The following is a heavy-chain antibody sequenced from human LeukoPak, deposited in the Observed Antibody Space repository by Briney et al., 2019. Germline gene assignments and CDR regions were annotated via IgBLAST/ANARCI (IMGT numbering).Heavy chain of an antibody. D-gene: IGHD6-13*01. V-gene: IGHV4-59*01. CDR3: ARARQQLALSRFDP. CDR1: GGSISSYY. CDR2: IYYSGST. J-gene: IGHJ5*02. Sequence: PSETLSLTCTVSGGSISSYYWSWIRQPPGKGLEWIGYIYYSGSTNYNPSLKSRVTISVDTSKNQFSLKLSSVTAADTAVYYCARARQQLALSRFDPWGQGTLVTVSS.